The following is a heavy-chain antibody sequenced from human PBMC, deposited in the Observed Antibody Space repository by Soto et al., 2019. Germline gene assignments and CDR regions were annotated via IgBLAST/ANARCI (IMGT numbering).Heavy chain of an antibody. V-gene: IGHV4-59*01. CDR1: GGSMSSSYY. J-gene: IGHJ6*02. CDR3: ARGSGYDSPGAYYYYGMDV. Sequence: SETLSLTCTVSGGSMSSSYYWTWIRQSPGKGLEWIGYIYYTGSTNYNPSLQGRVTISLDTSKNRFSLNVNSVTAADTAVYYCARGSGYDSPGAYYYYGMDVWGQGTTVTVSS. CDR2: IYYTGST. D-gene: IGHD5-12*01.